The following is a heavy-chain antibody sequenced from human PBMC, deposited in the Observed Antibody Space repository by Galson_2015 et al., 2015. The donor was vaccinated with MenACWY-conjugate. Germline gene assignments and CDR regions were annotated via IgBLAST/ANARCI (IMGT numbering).Heavy chain of an antibody. Sequence: SLRLSCAASEFTLSNAWMSWVRQAPGKGLEWVGIIKGKPDGGATDYAATVKGRFTISRDDSKNTLYQQMNSLKTEDTAVYYCTTLTMIIIHDDYWGQGTLVTVSS. D-gene: IGHD3-22*01. CDR3: TTLTMIIIHDDY. J-gene: IGHJ4*02. CDR2: IKGKPDGGAT. V-gene: IGHV3-15*01. CDR1: EFTLSNAW.